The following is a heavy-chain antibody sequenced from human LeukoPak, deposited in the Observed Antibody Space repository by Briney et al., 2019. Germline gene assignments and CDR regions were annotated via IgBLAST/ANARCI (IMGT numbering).Heavy chain of an antibody. CDR1: GYTFTGYY. CDR2: INPNSGGT. J-gene: IGHJ4*02. V-gene: IGHV1-2*02. CDR3: ARGRQGIVVVPAAIGC. D-gene: IGHD2-2*02. Sequence: ASVKVSCKASGYTFTGYYMHWVRQAPGQGLEWMGWINPNSGGTNYAQKFQGRVTVTRDTSISTAYMELSRLRSDDTAVYYCARGRQGIVVVPAAIGCWGQGTLVTVSS.